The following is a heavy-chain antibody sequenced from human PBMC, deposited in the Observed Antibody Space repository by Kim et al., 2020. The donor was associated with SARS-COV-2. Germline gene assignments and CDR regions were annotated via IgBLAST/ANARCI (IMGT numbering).Heavy chain of an antibody. CDR1: GFTFSSYA. CDR2: ISSNGGST. J-gene: IGHJ4*02. CDR3: VKWYYYGSGSYGVSFDY. D-gene: IGHD3-10*01. V-gene: IGHV3-64D*09. Sequence: GGSLRLSCSASGFTFSSYAMHWVRQAPGKGLEYVSAISSNGGSTYYADSVKGRFTISRDNSKNTLYLQMSSLRAEDTAVYYCVKWYYYGSGSYGVSFDYWGQGTLVTVSS.